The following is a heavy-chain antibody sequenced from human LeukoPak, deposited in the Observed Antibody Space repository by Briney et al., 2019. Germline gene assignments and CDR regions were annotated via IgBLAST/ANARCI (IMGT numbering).Heavy chain of an antibody. CDR2: IYHSGST. V-gene: IGHV4-4*02. CDR1: GGSISSSNW. J-gene: IGHJ6*04. CDR3: ARGQPAADYYYYYGMDV. Sequence: SGTLSLTCAVSGGSISSSNWWSWVRQPPGKGLEWIGEIYHSGSTNYNPSLKSRVTISVDKSKNQFSLKLSSVTAADTAVYYCARGQPAADYYYYYGMDVWGKGTTVTVSS. D-gene: IGHD2-2*01.